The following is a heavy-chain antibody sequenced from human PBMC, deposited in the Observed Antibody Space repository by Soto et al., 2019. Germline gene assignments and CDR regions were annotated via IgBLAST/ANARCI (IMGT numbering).Heavy chain of an antibody. CDR2: IYYSGST. D-gene: IGHD3-3*01. J-gene: IGHJ5*02. CDR3: ARVRFPAAWSDP. V-gene: IGHV4-61*05. Sequence: SETLSLTCTVSGGSISSSSYYWSWIRQPPGKGLEWIGYIYYSGSTNYSPSLKSRVTISVDTSKDQFSLKLNSVTAADTAVYYCARVRFPAAWSDPWGQGTLVTVSS. CDR1: GGSISSSSYY.